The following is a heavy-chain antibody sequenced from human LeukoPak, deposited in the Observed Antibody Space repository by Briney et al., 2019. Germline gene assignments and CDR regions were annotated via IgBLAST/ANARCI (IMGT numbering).Heavy chain of an antibody. Sequence: SGPTLVNPTQTLTLTCTFSGFSLSTSGVGVGWVRQPPGKALEWLALIYWDDDKRYSPSLESRLTITKDTSKNQVFLIMTNMDPVDTATYYCAHRLYYYDSSGYRDAFDIWGQGTMVTVSS. V-gene: IGHV2-5*02. J-gene: IGHJ3*02. CDR1: GFSLSTSGVG. CDR3: AHRLYYYDSSGYRDAFDI. D-gene: IGHD3-22*01. CDR2: IYWDDDK.